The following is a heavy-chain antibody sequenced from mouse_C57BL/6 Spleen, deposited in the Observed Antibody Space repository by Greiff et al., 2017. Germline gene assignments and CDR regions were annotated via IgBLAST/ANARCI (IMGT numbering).Heavy chain of an antibody. D-gene: IGHD2-5*01. J-gene: IGHJ2*01. CDR2: IYPGSGNT. Sequence: VQLKESGAELVRPGASVKLSCKASGYTFTDYYINWVKQRPGQGLEWIARIYPGSGNTYYNEKFKGKATLTAEKSSSTAYMQLSSLTSEDSAVYFCARDYSNFFDYWGQGTTLTVSS. V-gene: IGHV1-76*01. CDR1: GYTFTDYY. CDR3: ARDYSNFFDY.